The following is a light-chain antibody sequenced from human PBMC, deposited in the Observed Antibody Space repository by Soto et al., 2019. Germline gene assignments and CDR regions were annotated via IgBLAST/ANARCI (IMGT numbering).Light chain of an antibody. J-gene: IGKJ1*01. CDR1: QSITSGY. CDR3: QQYRASPPSWT. CDR2: GAF. Sequence: EIVLTQSPGTLSLSPGERATLSCRSSQSITSGYLAWYQQKPGQAPRLLIYGAFNRATGIPDRFSGSGSGADVTLTISRLEPEDFGVYSCQQYRASPPSWTFGQGTKVEIK. V-gene: IGKV3-20*01.